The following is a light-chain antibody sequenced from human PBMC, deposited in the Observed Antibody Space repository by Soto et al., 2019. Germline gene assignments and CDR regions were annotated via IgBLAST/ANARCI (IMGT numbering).Light chain of an antibody. Sequence: QLVLTQPASVSGSPGQSITISCTGTSSDVGGYNYVSWYQHHPGKAPKLMIYDVNNRPSGVSKRFSGSKSGDTASLTISGLQAEDEADYYCSSYSTSSSYVFGPGTKVTVL. CDR2: DVN. V-gene: IGLV2-14*01. J-gene: IGLJ1*01. CDR3: SSYSTSSSYV. CDR1: SSDVGGYNY.